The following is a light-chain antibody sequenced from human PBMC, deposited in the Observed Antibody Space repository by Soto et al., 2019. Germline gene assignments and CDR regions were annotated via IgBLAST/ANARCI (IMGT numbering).Light chain of an antibody. Sequence: ENVLTQSPGTLSLSPGERATLSCRSSQTVYNGFLAWYQQKPGQAPRLLIYGASSRATGIPDRFSGRGSGTEFTLTVTSLQSEDFAVYYCQQYGSSPPITFGQGTRLEI. CDR2: GAS. V-gene: IGKV3-20*01. CDR1: QTVYNGF. CDR3: QQYGSSPPIT. J-gene: IGKJ5*01.